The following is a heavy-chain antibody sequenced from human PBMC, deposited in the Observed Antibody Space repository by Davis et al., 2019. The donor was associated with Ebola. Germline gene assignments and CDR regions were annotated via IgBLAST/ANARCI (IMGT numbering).Heavy chain of an antibody. V-gene: IGHV4-4*07. CDR1: GGSVSSDYYY. Sequence: PGGSLRLSCSVSGGSVSSDYYYWSWIRQPAGKGLEWIGRIYTSGRTNYNPSLKSRVTMSVDTSKNQFSLRLSSVTAADTAVYYCVRDGCPGGSCYCGDYWGQGTLVTVSS. CDR3: VRDGCPGGSCYCGDY. CDR2: IYTSGRT. D-gene: IGHD2-15*01. J-gene: IGHJ4*02.